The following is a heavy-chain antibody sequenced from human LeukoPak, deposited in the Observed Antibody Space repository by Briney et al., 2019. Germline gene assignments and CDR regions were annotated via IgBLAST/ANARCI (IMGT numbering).Heavy chain of an antibody. CDR1: GGSISSYY. CDR2: IYYSGST. Sequence: SETLSLTCTVSGGSISSYYWSWIRQPPGKGLEWIGSIYYSGSTYYNPSLKSRVTISVDTSKNQFSLKLSSVTAADTAVYYCARKLRIAAAGSFFDYWGQGTLVTVSS. V-gene: IGHV4-39*07. D-gene: IGHD6-13*01. J-gene: IGHJ4*02. CDR3: ARKLRIAAAGSFFDY.